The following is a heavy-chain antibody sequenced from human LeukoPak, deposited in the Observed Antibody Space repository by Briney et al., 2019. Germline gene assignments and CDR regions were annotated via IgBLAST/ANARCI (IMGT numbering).Heavy chain of an antibody. V-gene: IGHV4-4*09. CDR2: IYTSGST. CDR3: ARQSCSSTSCPHRNVFDI. D-gene: IGHD2-2*01. CDR1: GGSIIGYY. J-gene: IGHJ3*02. Sequence: PSETLSLTCTVSGGSIIGYYWTWIRQPPGKGLEWIGYIYTSGSTNYNPSLMSRVTISVGMSKNQFSLQLSSVTAADTAVYYCARQSCSSTSCPHRNVFDIWGQGTMVTVSP.